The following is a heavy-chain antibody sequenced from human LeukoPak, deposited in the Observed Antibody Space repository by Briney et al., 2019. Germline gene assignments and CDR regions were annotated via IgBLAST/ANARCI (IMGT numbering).Heavy chain of an antibody. CDR1: GFTFSSYA. J-gene: IGHJ4*02. D-gene: IGHD3-3*01. CDR2: ISGSGGST. V-gene: IGHV3-23*01. Sequence: PGGSLRLSCAASGFTFSSYAMSWVRQAPGKGLEWVSAISGSGGSTYYADSVKGRFTISRDNSKNTLYLQMNSLRDEDTAVYYCAKGPTYYDFWSGHGGEYWGQGILVTVSS. CDR3: AKGPTYYDFWSGHGGEY.